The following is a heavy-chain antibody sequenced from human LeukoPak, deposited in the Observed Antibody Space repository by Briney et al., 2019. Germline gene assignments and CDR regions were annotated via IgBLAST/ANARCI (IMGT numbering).Heavy chain of an antibody. D-gene: IGHD6-13*01. J-gene: IGHJ4*02. CDR1: GGSISSKNYY. CDR3: ARREGSSWSSYYFGN. CDR2: IYYSGTT. V-gene: IGHV4-39*01. Sequence: SETLSLTCNVSGGSISSKNYYWGWIRQPPGKGLEWIGMIYYSGTTYYNPSLKSRVIMSVDTSKNQFSLKLSSVTAADTAVYYCARREGSSWSSYYFGNWGQGILVAVSS.